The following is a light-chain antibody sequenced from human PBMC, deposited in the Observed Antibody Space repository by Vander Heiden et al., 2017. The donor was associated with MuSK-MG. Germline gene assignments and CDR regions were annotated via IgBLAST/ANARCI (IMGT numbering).Light chain of an antibody. Sequence: EVVMTQSPATVSVSPRERATLSCRASQNVTNNLAWYRQKPGQAPRLLIYSTSTRAYGIPVRFSGSGSGTEFTLTISSLQSEDFAVYYCQQYHNWPPITFGQGTRLEIK. J-gene: IGKJ5*01. V-gene: IGKV3-15*01. CDR3: QQYHNWPPIT. CDR2: STS. CDR1: QNVTNN.